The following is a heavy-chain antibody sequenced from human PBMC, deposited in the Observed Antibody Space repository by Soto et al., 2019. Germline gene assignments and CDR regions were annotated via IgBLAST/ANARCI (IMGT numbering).Heavy chain of an antibody. D-gene: IGHD6-13*01. V-gene: IGHV3-21*04. J-gene: IGHJ4*02. CDR1: GFTFNTYS. CDR3: AKDIEGSSWPFDY. Sequence: GGSLRLSCAASGFTFNTYSMNWVRQAPGKGLEWVSSISSSSSNIYYADSVKGRFTISRDNSKDTLYLQMNSLRAEDTAVYYCAKDIEGSSWPFDYWGQGNLVTVSS. CDR2: ISSSSSNI.